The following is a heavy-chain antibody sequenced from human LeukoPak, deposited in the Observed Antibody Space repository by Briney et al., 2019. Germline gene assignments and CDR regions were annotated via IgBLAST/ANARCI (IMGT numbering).Heavy chain of an antibody. CDR1: GGSISSSSYY. J-gene: IGHJ4*02. V-gene: IGHV4-39*07. CDR3: ARGRRGVAAAGTVDY. CDR2: IYYSGST. D-gene: IGHD6-13*01. Sequence: SETLSLTCTVSGGSISSSSYYWGWIRQPPGKGLEWIGSIYYSGSTYYNPSLKSRVTISVDTSKNQFSLKLSSVTAADTAVYYCARGRRGVAAAGTVDYWGQGTLVTVSS.